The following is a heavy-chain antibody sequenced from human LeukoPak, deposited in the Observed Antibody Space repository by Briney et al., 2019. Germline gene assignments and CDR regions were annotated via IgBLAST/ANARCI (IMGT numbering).Heavy chain of an antibody. Sequence: ASVKVSCKASGYTLTNYDINWVRQAPGQGLEWMGWMNPNSGNTGYAQKFQGRVTMTRNTSISTAYMELSSLRSEDTALYYCARDIAGATKGGWFDTWGQGTPVTVSS. D-gene: IGHD1-26*01. CDR1: GYTLTNYD. V-gene: IGHV1-8*01. J-gene: IGHJ5*02. CDR3: ARDIAGATKGGWFDT. CDR2: MNPNSGNT.